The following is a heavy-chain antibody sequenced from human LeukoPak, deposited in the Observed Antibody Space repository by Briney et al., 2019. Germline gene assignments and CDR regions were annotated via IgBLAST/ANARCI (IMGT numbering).Heavy chain of an antibody. V-gene: IGHV3-33*01. D-gene: IGHD6-19*01. CDR2: TGYDGSNK. Sequence: GRSLRLSCAASGFTFSSYGMHGFGRPPARGLEGVAVTGYDGSNKYYADSVKGRFTISRDNSKNTLYLQMYSLRAEDTAVYYCARGSAAAVAGTGEDFDYWGQGTLVTVFS. CDR3: ARGSAAAVAGTGEDFDY. J-gene: IGHJ4*02. CDR1: GFTFSSYG.